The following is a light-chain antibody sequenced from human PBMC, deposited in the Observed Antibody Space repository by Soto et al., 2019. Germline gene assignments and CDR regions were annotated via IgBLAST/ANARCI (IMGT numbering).Light chain of an antibody. CDR1: QSVTSNY. CDR2: AAS. V-gene: IGKV3-20*01. Sequence: EIVLTQSPGTLSLSPGERATLSCRASQSVTSNYLAWYQLKPGQAPRLLIYAASNTATGIPDRFSGSGSGTDFTLSISRLEPEDFAVYYCQQYGSTHSITFGQGTRLEIK. J-gene: IGKJ5*01. CDR3: QQYGSTHSIT.